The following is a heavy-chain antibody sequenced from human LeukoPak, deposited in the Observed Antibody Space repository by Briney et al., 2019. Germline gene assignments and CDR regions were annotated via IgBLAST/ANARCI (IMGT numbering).Heavy chain of an antibody. CDR2: INHSGST. V-gene: IGHV4-34*01. D-gene: IGHD6-13*01. Sequence: SETLSLTCAVYGVSFSGYYWSWIRQPPGKGMEWIGEINHSGSTNYNPSLKSRVTISVDTSKNQFSLKLSSVTAADTAVYYCARCIAAAKAFYYYYYMDVWGKGTTVTISS. J-gene: IGHJ6*03. CDR3: ARCIAAAKAFYYYYYMDV. CDR1: GVSFSGYY.